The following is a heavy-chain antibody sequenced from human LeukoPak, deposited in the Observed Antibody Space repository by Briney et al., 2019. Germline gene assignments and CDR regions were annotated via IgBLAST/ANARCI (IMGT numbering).Heavy chain of an antibody. CDR3: ALGGDGDAFDI. D-gene: IGHD2-21*01. J-gene: IGHJ3*02. CDR2: IYYSGST. Sequence: NPSETLSLACTVSGGSISSYYWSWIRQPPGKGLEWIGYIYYSGSTNYNPSLKSRVTISVDTSKNQFSLKLSSVTAADTAVYYCALGGDGDAFDIWGQGTMVTVSS. CDR1: GGSISSYY. V-gene: IGHV4-59*01.